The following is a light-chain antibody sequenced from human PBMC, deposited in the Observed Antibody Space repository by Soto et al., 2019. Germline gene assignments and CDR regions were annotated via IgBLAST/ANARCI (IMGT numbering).Light chain of an antibody. CDR1: HSVTTH. CDR3: QQFNNYPLT. Sequence: EIVLTQSPDTLSLSPVERATLSCWASHSVTTHLAWFQQRPGQTPRLLIYDASTRAPGIPARFSGRGSGADFTLTISSLEPEDFATYYCQQFNNYPLTFGQGTRLEIK. J-gene: IGKJ5*01. CDR2: DAS. V-gene: IGKV3-11*01.